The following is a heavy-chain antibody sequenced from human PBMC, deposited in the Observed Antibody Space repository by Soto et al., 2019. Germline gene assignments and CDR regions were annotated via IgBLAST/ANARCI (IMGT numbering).Heavy chain of an antibody. V-gene: IGHV3-74*01. Sequence: EVQLVESGGGLVQPGGSLRLSCAASGFTFSSYWMHWVRQAPGKGLVWVSRINSEGCSTSYADSVKGRFTISRDNAKNTLYLQMNSLRAEDTAVYYCARGSVVVAPAANWFDPWGQGTLVTVSS. CDR3: ARGSVVVAPAANWFDP. CDR2: INSEGCST. CDR1: GFTFSSYW. D-gene: IGHD2-2*01. J-gene: IGHJ5*02.